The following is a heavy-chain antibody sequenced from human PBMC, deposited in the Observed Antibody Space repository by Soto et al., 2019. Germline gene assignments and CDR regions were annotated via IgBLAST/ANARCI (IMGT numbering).Heavy chain of an antibody. D-gene: IGHD6-19*01. J-gene: IGHJ6*02. CDR3: ARGGGIAVATTHYGMDV. Sequence: SETLSLTCAVYGGSFSGYYWSWIRQPPGKGLEWIGEINHSGSTNYNPSLKSRVTISVDTSKNQFSLKLSSVTAADTAVYYCARGGGIAVATTHYGMDVWGQGTTVTVSS. CDR2: INHSGST. CDR1: GGSFSGYY. V-gene: IGHV4-34*01.